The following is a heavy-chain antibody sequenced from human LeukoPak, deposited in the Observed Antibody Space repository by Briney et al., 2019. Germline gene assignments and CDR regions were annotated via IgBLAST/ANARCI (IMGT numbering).Heavy chain of an antibody. CDR3: ARGPSYYDILTRYFDY. J-gene: IGHJ4*02. V-gene: IGHV4-39*07. CDR1: GGSISSSSYY. CDR2: IYYSGST. D-gene: IGHD3-9*01. Sequence: SETLSLTCTVSGGSISSSSYYWGWIRQPPGKGLEWIGSIYYSGSTYYNPSLKSRVTISVDTSKNQFSLKLSSVTAADTAVYYCARGPSYYDILTRYFDYWGQGTLVTVSS.